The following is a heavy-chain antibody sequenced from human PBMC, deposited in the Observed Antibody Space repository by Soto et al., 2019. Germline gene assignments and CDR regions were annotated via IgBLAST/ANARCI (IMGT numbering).Heavy chain of an antibody. V-gene: IGHV3-30*18. D-gene: IGHD4-17*01. CDR1: GFTFSNYG. CDR3: AKDHLTTTVTTVGY. J-gene: IGHJ4*02. Sequence: QVQLVESGGGVFQPGSSLRLSCEAPGFTFSNYGMPWFRQAPGKGLEGVAVISYHGSDKYYADSVKGRFTISRDNSKNTLYLQMDSLRAEDTAVYYCAKDHLTTTVTTVGYWGQGTLVTVSS. CDR2: ISYHGSDK.